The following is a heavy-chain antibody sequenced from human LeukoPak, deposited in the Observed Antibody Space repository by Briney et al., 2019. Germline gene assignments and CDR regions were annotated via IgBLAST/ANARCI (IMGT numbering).Heavy chain of an antibody. J-gene: IGHJ5*02. CDR2: INPNSGGT. Sequence: GASVKVSCKASGYTFTGYYMHWVRQAPGQGLEWMGWINPNSGGTNYAQKFQGRVTMTRDTSISTAYMELSRLRSDDTAVYYCARDSQAVVVVAATPYNWFDPWGQGTLVTVSS. CDR3: ARDSQAVVVVAATPYNWFDP. V-gene: IGHV1-2*02. D-gene: IGHD2-15*01. CDR1: GYTFTGYY.